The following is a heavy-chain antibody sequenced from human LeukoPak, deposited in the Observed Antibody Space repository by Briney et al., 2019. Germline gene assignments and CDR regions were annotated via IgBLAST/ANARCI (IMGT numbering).Heavy chain of an antibody. D-gene: IGHD5-18*01. V-gene: IGHV1-46*01. J-gene: IGHJ5*02. Sequence: ASVKVSCKASGYTFTSYYMHWVRQAPGQGLEWMGIINPSGGSTSYAQKFQDRVTISRDMSTSTAYMELSSLRSEDTAVYYCAASLSDSYGYRWFDPWGQGTLVTVSS. CDR1: GYTFTSYY. CDR3: AASLSDSYGYRWFDP. CDR2: INPSGGST.